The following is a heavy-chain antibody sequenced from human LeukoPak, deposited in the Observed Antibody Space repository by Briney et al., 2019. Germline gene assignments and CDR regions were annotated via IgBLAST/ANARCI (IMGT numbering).Heavy chain of an antibody. J-gene: IGHJ4*02. CDR2: ISSSGSTI. V-gene: IGHV3-48*03. Sequence: GGSLRLSCAASGFTFSSYEMNWVRQAPGKGLEWVSYISSSGSTIYYADSVKGRFTISRDNSKNTVYLQMNSLRVEDTAIYYCARDRPPGSYYSIDYWGQGTLATVS. D-gene: IGHD1-26*01. CDR3: ARDRPPGSYYSIDY. CDR1: GFTFSSYE.